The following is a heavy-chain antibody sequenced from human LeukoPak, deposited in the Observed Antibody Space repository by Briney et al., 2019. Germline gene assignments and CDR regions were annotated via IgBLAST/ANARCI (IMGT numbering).Heavy chain of an antibody. J-gene: IGHJ6*02. CDR3: ARDRRTRPPFSGWSRSYGMDV. CDR1: GFTFSSYG. CDR2: IWYVGSNK. Sequence: GGSLRLSCAASGFTFSSYGMHWVRQAPGKGLEWVAVIWYVGSNKYYADSVKGRFTISRDNSKNTLYLQMNSLRAEDTAVYYCARDRRTRPPFSGWSRSYGMDVWGQGTTVTVSS. D-gene: IGHD2/OR15-2a*01. V-gene: IGHV3-33*01.